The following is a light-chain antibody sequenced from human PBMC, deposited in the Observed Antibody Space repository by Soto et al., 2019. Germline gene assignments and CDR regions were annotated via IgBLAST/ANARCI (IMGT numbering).Light chain of an antibody. CDR3: QEYGKFWT. CDR1: QSISSY. V-gene: IGKV1-39*02. J-gene: IGKJ1*01. Sequence: DIVMTQSPSSLSACVRDRVTITCRASQSISSYLNWYQQKPGKAPKLLIYAASSLQSGVPSRFSGSGSGTDFSLTIRRLEPDDFAVYYCQEYGKFWTSGQGTKVDIK. CDR2: AAS.